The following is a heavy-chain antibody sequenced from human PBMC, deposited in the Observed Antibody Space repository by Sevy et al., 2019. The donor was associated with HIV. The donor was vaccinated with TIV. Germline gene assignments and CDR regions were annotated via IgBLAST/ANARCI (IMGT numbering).Heavy chain of an antibody. J-gene: IGHJ3*02. CDR3: ARGRDGYNIDAFDI. CDR2: ISYDGSNK. D-gene: IGHD5-12*01. V-gene: IGHV3-30-3*01. CDR1: GFTFSSYA. Sequence: GGSLRLSCAASGFTFSSYAMHWVRQAPGKGLEWVAVISYDGSNKYYADSVKGRFTISRDNSKNTLYLQMNSLRAEDTAVYYCARGRDGYNIDAFDIWGQGTIVTVSS.